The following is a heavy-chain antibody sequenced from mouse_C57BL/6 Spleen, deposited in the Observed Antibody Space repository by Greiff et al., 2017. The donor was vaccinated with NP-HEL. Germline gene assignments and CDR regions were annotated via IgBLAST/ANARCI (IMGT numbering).Heavy chain of an antibody. CDR3: TRWAYYDYDGFAY. CDR1: GYTFTSYW. D-gene: IGHD2-4*01. J-gene: IGHJ3*01. CDR2: IYPGSGST. V-gene: IGHV1-55*01. Sequence: VQLKQPGAELVKPGASVKMSCKASGYTFTSYWITWVKQRPGQGLEWIGDIYPGSGSTNYIEKFKSKATLTVDTSSSTAYMQLSSLTSEDSAVYYCTRWAYYDYDGFAYWGQGTLVTVSA.